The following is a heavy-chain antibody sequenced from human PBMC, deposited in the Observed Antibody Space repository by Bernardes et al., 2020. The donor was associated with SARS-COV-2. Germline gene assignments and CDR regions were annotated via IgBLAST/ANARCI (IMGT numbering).Heavy chain of an antibody. D-gene: IGHD4-17*01. CDR3: ARGLTVTYYYGMDV. V-gene: IGHV4-34*01. J-gene: IGHJ6*02. Sequence: TLSLTCAVYGGSFSGYYWSWVRQPPGEGLEWIGEINHSGSTNYNPSLKSRVTISVDTSKNQFSLKLSSVTAADTAVYYCARGLTVTYYYGMDVWGQGTTVTVSS. CDR2: INHSGST. CDR1: GGSFSGYY.